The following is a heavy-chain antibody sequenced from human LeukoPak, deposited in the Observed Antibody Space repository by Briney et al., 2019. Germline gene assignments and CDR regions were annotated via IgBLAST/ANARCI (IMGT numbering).Heavy chain of an antibody. CDR2: INSNTGDT. CDR3: ARDPGWNSLDC. V-gene: IGHV1-2*06. J-gene: IGHJ4*02. D-gene: IGHD6-19*01. Sequence: ASVKVSCKASGYIFTGYYVDWVRQAPGQGLEWVGRINSNTGDTYYAQKFQGRVTMTRDTSISTAYMELSRLRSDDTAVYYCARDPGWNSLDCWGQGTLVTVSS. CDR1: GYIFTGYY.